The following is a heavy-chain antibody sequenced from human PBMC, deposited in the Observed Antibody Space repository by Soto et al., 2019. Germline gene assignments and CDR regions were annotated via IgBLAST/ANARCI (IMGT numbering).Heavy chain of an antibody. V-gene: IGHV1-69*13. Sequence: ASVKVSCKASGDTFGRFTINWVRQAPGQGLEWMGGIKPISDITNYAQRFQGRVTFTADASTSTVYLELSSLRSEDTAMYYCARDPSTINKLIGVWFDPWGQGTLVTVS. J-gene: IGHJ5*02. CDR1: GDTFGRFT. CDR2: IKPISDIT. D-gene: IGHD4-4*01. CDR3: ARDPSTINKLIGVWFDP.